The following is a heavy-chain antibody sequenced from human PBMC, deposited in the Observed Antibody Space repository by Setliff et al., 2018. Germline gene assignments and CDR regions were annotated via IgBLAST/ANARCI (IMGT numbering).Heavy chain of an antibody. D-gene: IGHD6-19*01. CDR2: IWFDGSNT. CDR3: VRDPPNSGWAFDY. Sequence: GRSLRLSCGASGFTFSTHAMHWVRQAPGKGLEWVAMIWFDGSNTHYPGSVKGRFTVSRDNSKNMVYLQMNSLRVDDTAVYYCVRDPPNSGWAFDYWGQGTLVTVSS. J-gene: IGHJ4*02. CDR1: GFTFSTHA. V-gene: IGHV3-33*01.